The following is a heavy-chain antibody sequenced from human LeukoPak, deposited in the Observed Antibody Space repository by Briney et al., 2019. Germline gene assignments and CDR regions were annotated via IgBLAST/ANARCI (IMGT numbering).Heavy chain of an antibody. D-gene: IGHD6-19*01. V-gene: IGHV3-23*01. CDR1: GFTFSSYA. CDR3: AKREIAVAGSPFDY. J-gene: IGHJ4*02. CDR2: ISGSGGST. Sequence: GGSLSLSCAASGFTFSSYAMSCVRQAPPKGLQWGSAISGSGGSTYYADSFKGRFTISRDNSKNTLYLQMNSLRAEDTAVYYCAKREIAVAGSPFDYWGQGTLVTVSS.